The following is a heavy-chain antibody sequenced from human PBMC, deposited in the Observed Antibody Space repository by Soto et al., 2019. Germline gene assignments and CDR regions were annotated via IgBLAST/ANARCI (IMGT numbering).Heavy chain of an antibody. V-gene: IGHV3-74*01. CDR2: TNTDGSST. D-gene: IGHD2-2*01. CDR1: GFTFSTYW. CDR3: ARGTRVIPAESDFDY. J-gene: IGHJ4*02. Sequence: XGSLSLSCAASGFTFSTYWMPWVRQAPGKGLVWVSRTNTDGSSTTYADSVEGRFTISRDNAKNTLYLQMNSLRAEDTAVYYCARGTRVIPAESDFDYWGQGTLVTVSS.